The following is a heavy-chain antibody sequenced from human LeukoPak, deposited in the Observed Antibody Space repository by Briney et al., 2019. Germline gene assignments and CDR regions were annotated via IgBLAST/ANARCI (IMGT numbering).Heavy chain of an antibody. CDR3: ARGGDSSGYYYPLDNWFDP. V-gene: IGHV4-30-2*01. CDR1: GGSISSGGYS. CDR2: IYHSGST. Sequence: PPETLSLTCAVSGGSISSGGYSWSWIRQPPGKGLEWIGYIYHSGSTYYNPSLKSRVTISVDRSKNQFSLKLSSVTAADTAVYYCARGGDSSGYYYPLDNWFDPWGQGTLVTVSS. D-gene: IGHD3-22*01. J-gene: IGHJ5*02.